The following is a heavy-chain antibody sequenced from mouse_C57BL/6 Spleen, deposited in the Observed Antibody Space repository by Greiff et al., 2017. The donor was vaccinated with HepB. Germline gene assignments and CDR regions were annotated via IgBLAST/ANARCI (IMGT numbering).Heavy chain of an antibody. CDR3: ARTGESTMITTRYFDV. CDR2: IYPGSGST. Sequence: QVQLQQPGAELVKPGASVKMSCKASGYTFTSYWITWVKQRPGQGLEWIGDIYPGSGSTNYNEKFKSKATLTVDTSASTAYMQLSSLTSEDSAVYYCARTGESTMITTRYFDVWGTGTTVTVSS. CDR1: GYTFTSYW. D-gene: IGHD2-4*01. V-gene: IGHV1-55*01. J-gene: IGHJ1*03.